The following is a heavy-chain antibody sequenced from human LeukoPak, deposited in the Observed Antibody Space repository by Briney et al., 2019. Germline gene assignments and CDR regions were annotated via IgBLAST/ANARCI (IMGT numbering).Heavy chain of an antibody. D-gene: IGHD4/OR15-4a*01. V-gene: IGHV4-59*01. J-gene: IGHJ4*02. CDR1: GGSISSYY. CDR2: IHYSGST. Sequence: SETLSLTCTVSGGSISSYYWSWIRQPPGKGLEWIGYIHYSGSTNYNPSLKSRVTVSVDTSKNQFSLNLRSVTAADSAIYYCARVNATMVDYWGQGTLVTVSS. CDR3: ARVNATMVDY.